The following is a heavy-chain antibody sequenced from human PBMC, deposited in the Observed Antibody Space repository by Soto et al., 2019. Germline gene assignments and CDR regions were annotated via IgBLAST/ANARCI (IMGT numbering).Heavy chain of an antibody. Sequence: ASVKFSCKASGYTFINYALHWVRQAPGQMLECMVWINTGNAGTKYXXKLQGRVXXTTDRSGSIVXMELSXRRSEDTAVXYCARSYCGSTSCYYTHCGQGTPVTVSX. CDR2: INTGNAGT. V-gene: IGHV1-3*04. CDR3: ARSYCGSTSCYYTH. D-gene: IGHD2-2*01. CDR1: GYTFINYA. J-gene: IGHJ4*02.